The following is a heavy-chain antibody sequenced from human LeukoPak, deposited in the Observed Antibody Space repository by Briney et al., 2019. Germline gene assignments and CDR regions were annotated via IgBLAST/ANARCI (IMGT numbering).Heavy chain of an antibody. CDR2: IYHSGST. D-gene: IGHD6-19*01. V-gene: IGHV4-4*02. J-gene: IGHJ4*02. Sequence: PSEPLSLTCAVSGGSISSSNWWGRVRQPPGKGLEWIGEIYHSGSTHYNPSLKSRVTISVDKSKNQFSLRLSSVTAADTAVYYCARVGSSGWYGDYWGQGTLVTVSS. CDR3: ARVGSSGWYGDY. CDR1: GGSISSSNW.